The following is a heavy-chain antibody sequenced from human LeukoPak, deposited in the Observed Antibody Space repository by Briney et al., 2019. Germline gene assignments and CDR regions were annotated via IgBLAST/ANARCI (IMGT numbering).Heavy chain of an antibody. CDR2: IYYSGST. J-gene: IGHJ5*02. CDR3: AREATTYYYDSSGYYYP. V-gene: IGHV4-30-4*01. D-gene: IGHD3-22*01. CDR1: GGSISSGDYY. Sequence: TTSETLSLTCTVSGGSISSGDYYWSWIRQPPGKGLEWIGYIYYSGSTYYNPSLKSRVTISVDTSKNQFSLKLSSVTAADTAVYYCAREATTYYYDSSGYYYPWGQGTLVTVSS.